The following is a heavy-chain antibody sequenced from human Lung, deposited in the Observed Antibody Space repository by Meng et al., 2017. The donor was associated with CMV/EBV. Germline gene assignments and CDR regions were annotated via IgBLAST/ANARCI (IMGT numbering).Heavy chain of an antibody. CDR2: IYYSGST. CDR3: AREVEGGYCSSTSCYTYNWFDP. Sequence: SETXSLXCTVSGGSISSGDYYWSWIRQPPGKGLEWIGYIYYSGSTYYNPSLKSRVTISVDTSKNQFSLKLSSVTAADTAVYYCAREVEGGYCSSTSCYTYNWFDPWXQGTXVTVAS. CDR1: GGSISSGDYY. D-gene: IGHD2-2*02. J-gene: IGHJ5*02. V-gene: IGHV4-30-4*08.